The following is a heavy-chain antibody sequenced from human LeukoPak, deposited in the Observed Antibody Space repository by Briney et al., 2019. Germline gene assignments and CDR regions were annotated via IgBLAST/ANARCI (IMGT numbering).Heavy chain of an antibody. CDR2: ISYDGSNK. CDR3: ERGRGSGSYYNSPGWFDP. D-gene: IGHD3-10*01. J-gene: IGHJ5*02. CDR1: GFTFSSYA. Sequence: GESLRLSCAASGFTFSSYAMHWVRQSPGKGLEWVAVISYDGSNKYYADSVKGRFTTSRDNSKNTLYLRMNSLRAEDTAVYYCERGRGSGSYYNSPGWFDPWGQGTLVTVSS. V-gene: IGHV3-30-3*01.